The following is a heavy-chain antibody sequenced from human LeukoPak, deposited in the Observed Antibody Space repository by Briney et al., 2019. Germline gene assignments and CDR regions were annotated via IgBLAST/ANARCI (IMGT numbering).Heavy chain of an antibody. D-gene: IGHD3-3*01. Sequence: TASETLSLTCTVSGGSLSSSSYYWGWICQPPGKGLEWIGSIYYSGNTYYNPSLKSRVTISVDTSKNQFSLKLSSVTAADTAVYYCARDQGFYDYWGQGTLVTVSS. V-gene: IGHV4-39*07. CDR1: GGSLSSSSYY. J-gene: IGHJ4*02. CDR3: ARDQGFYDY. CDR2: IYYSGNT.